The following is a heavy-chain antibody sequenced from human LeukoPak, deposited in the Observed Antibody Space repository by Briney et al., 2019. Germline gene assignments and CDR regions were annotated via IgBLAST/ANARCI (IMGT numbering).Heavy chain of an antibody. CDR1: GFTFSGSA. Sequence: GGALRLSCAASGFTFSGSARHWVGQAAGKGVEGVGRIRSKANSYATAYAAWVEGSFTISRDDSKNTPYLQMNSLKPEDTAVYYCTMRRPDAFDIWGQGTMVTVSS. V-gene: IGHV3-73*01. J-gene: IGHJ3*02. CDR2: IRSKANSYAT. D-gene: IGHD6-25*01. CDR3: TMRRPDAFDI.